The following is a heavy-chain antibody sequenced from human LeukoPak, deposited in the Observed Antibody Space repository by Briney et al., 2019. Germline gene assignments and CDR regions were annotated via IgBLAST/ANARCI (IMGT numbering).Heavy chain of an antibody. CDR3: AREDWGHFDF. V-gene: IGHV3-30*03. J-gene: IGHJ4*02. Sequence: GGSLRLSCATSGFTFSNYGMHWVRQAPGKGLEWVAVISYDGSNKYYADSVKGRFTISRDNSKNTLYLQMNSLRAEDTAVYYCAREDWGHFDFWGQGTLVPVSS. D-gene: IGHD7-27*01. CDR2: ISYDGSNK. CDR1: GFTFSNYG.